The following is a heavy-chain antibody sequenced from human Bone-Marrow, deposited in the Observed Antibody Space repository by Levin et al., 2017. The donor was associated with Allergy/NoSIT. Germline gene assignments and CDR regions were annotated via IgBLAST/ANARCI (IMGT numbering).Heavy chain of an antibody. D-gene: IGHD1-26*01. CDR1: GGSISSSTYC. CDR3: ARLPIDVGATTWIDY. J-gene: IGHJ4*02. Sequence: ESLKISCTVSGGSISSSTYCWGWIRQPPGKGLEWIGGIYYSGSTYYNPSLKSRVTISVDTSKNQFSLKLSSVTAADTAVYYCARLPIDVGATTWIDYWGQGALVTVSS. V-gene: IGHV4-39*01. CDR2: IYYSGST.